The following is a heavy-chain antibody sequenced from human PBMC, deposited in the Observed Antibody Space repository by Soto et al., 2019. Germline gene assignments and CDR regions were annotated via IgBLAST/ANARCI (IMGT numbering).Heavy chain of an antibody. CDR3: ARGGCTNGVCSSNWFDP. D-gene: IGHD2-8*01. CDR2: INPNSGGT. V-gene: IGHV1-2*04. Sequence: ASVKVSCKASGYTLTGYYMHWVRQAPGQGLEWMGWINPNSGGTNYAQKFQGWVTMTRDTSISTAYMELSRLRSDDTAVYYCARGGCTNGVCSSNWFDPWGQGTLVTVSS. J-gene: IGHJ5*02. CDR1: GYTLTGYY.